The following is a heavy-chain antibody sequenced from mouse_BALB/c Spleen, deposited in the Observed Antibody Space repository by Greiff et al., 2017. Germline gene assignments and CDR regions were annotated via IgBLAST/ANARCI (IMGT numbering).Heavy chain of an antibody. D-gene: IGHD1-1*02. V-gene: IGHV7-1*02. CDR2: SRNKANDYTT. CDR3: ARDAWRYGKSWFAY. J-gene: IGHJ3*01. CDR1: GFTFSDFY. Sequence: EVQLVESGGGLVQPGGSLRLSCATSGFTFSDFYMEWVRQPPGKRLEWIAASRNKANDYTTEYSASVKGRFIVSRDTSQSILYLQMNALSAEDTAIYYCARDAWRYGKSWFAYWGQGTLVTVSA.